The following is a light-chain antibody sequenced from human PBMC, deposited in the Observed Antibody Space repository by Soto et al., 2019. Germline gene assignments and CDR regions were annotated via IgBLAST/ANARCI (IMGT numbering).Light chain of an antibody. Sequence: QSVLTQPASVSGSPGQSITIPCTGTSGDVGGYNYVSWYQQHPGKAPKLMIYDVSNRPSGVSNRFSSSKSGNTASLTISGLQAEDEADYYCSSYTSSSTPHVVFGGGTQLTVL. V-gene: IGLV2-14*01. CDR2: DVS. CDR3: SSYTSSSTPHVV. J-gene: IGLJ2*01. CDR1: SGDVGGYNY.